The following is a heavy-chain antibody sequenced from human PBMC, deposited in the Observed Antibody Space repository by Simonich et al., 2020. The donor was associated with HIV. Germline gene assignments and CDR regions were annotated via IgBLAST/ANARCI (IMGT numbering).Heavy chain of an antibody. CDR3: VSGMMGFDY. CDR2: INPNIGGT. D-gene: IGHD3-16*01. CDR1: GYTFTGNY. V-gene: IGHV1-2*06. Sequence: QVQLVQSGAEVKKPGASVKVSCKASGYTFTGNYMHWVRQAPGQGLEWLRRINPNIGGTDDAQNFQGRGTLTSDTSISTAYRELSGLRSDDTAVYYCVSGMMGFDYWGQGTLVTVSS. J-gene: IGHJ4*02.